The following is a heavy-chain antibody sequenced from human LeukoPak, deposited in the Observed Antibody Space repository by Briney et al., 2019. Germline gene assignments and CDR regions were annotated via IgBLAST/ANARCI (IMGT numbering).Heavy chain of an antibody. CDR3: ARDGGTAVPWFDP. CDR1: GFPFSSHA. CDR2: ISGSGGNT. D-gene: IGHD2-2*01. V-gene: IGHV3-23*01. J-gene: IGHJ5*02. Sequence: GGSLRLSCAASGFPFSSHAMSWVRQAPGKGLEWVSAISGSGGNTYYADSVKGRFTLPRDNSKNTLYLQMNSLRAEDTAVYYCARDGGTAVPWFDPWGQGTLVTVSS.